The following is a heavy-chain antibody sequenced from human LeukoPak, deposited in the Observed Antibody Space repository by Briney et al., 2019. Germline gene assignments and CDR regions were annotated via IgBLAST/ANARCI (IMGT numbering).Heavy chain of an antibody. Sequence: SETLSLTCTVSGGSISLYYWNWIRQPAGKGLEWIGRIFTSGITNYNPSLKSRVTMSVDTSKSQFSLALSSVTAADTAVYYYAREISGSYYNPLGYMDVWGKGTTVTVAS. V-gene: IGHV4-4*07. D-gene: IGHD3-10*01. CDR3: AREISGSYYNPLGYMDV. J-gene: IGHJ6*03. CDR1: GGSISLYY. CDR2: IFTSGIT.